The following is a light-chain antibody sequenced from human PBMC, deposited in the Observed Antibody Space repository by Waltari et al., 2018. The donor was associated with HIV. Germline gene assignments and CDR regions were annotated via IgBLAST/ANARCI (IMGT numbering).Light chain of an antibody. V-gene: IGLV4-69*01. Sequence: QLVLTQSPSASASLGASVKLTCTLSSGHSSYAIAWHQQQPEKGPRYLMKLNSDGSHSKGDGIPDRFSGSISGAWLYRTISSLQSEDEADYYCQTWGTGIRVFGGGTKLTVL. CDR3: QTWGTGIRV. CDR1: SGHSSYA. J-gene: IGLJ3*02. CDR2: LNSDGSH.